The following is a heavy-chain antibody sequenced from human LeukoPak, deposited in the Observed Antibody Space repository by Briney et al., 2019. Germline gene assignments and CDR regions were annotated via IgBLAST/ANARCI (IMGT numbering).Heavy chain of an antibody. CDR1: GVSISSSSYY. CDR2: IYYSGST. Sequence: PSETLSLTCTVSGVSISSSSYYWGWIRQPPGKGLEWIGSIYYSGSTYYNPSLKSRVTISVDTSKNQFSLKLSSVTAADTAVYYCASRGFGEPPSWFDPWGQGTLVTVSS. D-gene: IGHD3-10*01. J-gene: IGHJ5*02. CDR3: ASRGFGEPPSWFDP. V-gene: IGHV4-39*01.